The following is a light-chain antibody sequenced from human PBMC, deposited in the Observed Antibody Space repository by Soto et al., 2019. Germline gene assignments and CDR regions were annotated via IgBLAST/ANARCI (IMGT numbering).Light chain of an antibody. CDR1: SGSIASNY. V-gene: IGLV6-57*01. CDR3: QSYDSDNRWV. Sequence: NFMLTQPHSVSESPGKTVTISCTRSSGSIASNYAQWFQQRPGSSPTPVIYEDNQRPSGVPDRFSGSIDSSSNSASLTISGLKTEDEADYYCQSYDSDNRWVFGGGTKLPVL. J-gene: IGLJ3*02. CDR2: EDN.